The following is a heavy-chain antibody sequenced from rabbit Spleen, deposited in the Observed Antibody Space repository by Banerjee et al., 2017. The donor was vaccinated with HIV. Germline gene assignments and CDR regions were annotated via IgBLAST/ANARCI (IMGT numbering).Heavy chain of an antibody. Sequence: QLTETGGGLVQPGGSLTLSCKASGIDFTNYYITWVRQAPGKGLEWIGIIYAVRGTTDYASWVNGRFTISSDNAQSTVDLKMTSLTAADTATYFCARAIVPWLGLTRLDLWGPGTLVTVS. J-gene: IGHJ3*01. D-gene: IGHD4-1*01. CDR2: IYAVRGTT. V-gene: IGHV1S7*01. CDR1: GIDFTNYY. CDR3: ARAIVPWLGLTRLDL.